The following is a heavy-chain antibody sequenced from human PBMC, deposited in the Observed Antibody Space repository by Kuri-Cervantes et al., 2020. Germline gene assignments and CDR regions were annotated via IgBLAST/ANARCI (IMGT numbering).Heavy chain of an antibody. V-gene: IGHV2-70*18. Sequence: SGPTLVKPTQTLTLTCTFSGFSLSTSEMCVSWVRQPPGKALEWLALIDWDDDKYYSTSLKTRLTISKDTSKNQVVLTLTNMDPVDTATYYCARMGYDSSGYRDMDVWGKGTTVTVSS. CDR1: GFSLSTSEMC. J-gene: IGHJ6*03. CDR2: IDWDDDK. D-gene: IGHD3-22*01. CDR3: ARMGYDSSGYRDMDV.